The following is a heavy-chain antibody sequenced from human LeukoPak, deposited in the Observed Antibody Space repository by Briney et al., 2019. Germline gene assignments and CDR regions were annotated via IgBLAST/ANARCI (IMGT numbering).Heavy chain of an antibody. CDR1: GFTFSDYA. D-gene: IGHD2-15*01. Sequence: GGSLRLSCQASGFTFSDYAMSWVRQAPGRGLEWVSSINPDGGSFFADSVKGRFTISRDDSRSVVYLQMNTLSAEDTAVYYCARSGVATCHYWGQGILVAVSS. V-gene: IGHV3-23*01. J-gene: IGHJ4*02. CDR2: INPDGGS. CDR3: ARSGVATCHY.